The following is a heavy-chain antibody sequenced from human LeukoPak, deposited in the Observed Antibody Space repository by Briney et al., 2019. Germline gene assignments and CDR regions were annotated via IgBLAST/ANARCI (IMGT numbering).Heavy chain of an antibody. CDR1: GGSISSGGYY. J-gene: IGHJ4*02. Sequence: SETLSLTCTVSGGSISSGGYYWSWIRQHPGKGLEWIGYIYYSGSTYYNPSLKSRVTISVDTSKNQFSLKLSSVTAADTAVYYCARGLRGYSYGSHYYFDYWGQGTLDTVSS. CDR3: ARGLRGYSYGSHYYFDY. D-gene: IGHD5-18*01. V-gene: IGHV4-31*03. CDR2: IYYSGST.